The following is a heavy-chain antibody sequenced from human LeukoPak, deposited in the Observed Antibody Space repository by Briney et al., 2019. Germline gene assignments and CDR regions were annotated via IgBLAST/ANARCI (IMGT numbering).Heavy chain of an antibody. Sequence: PSETLSLTCTVSGGSISSYYWSWIRQPAGKGLEWIGRIYTSGSTNYNPSLKSRVTMSVDTSKNQFSLKLSSVTAADTALYYCARGDHHDDKVVGIDYWGQGTLVTVSS. CDR3: ARGDHHDDKVVGIDY. D-gene: IGHD1-14*01. V-gene: IGHV4-4*07. J-gene: IGHJ4*02. CDR2: IYTSGST. CDR1: GGSISSYY.